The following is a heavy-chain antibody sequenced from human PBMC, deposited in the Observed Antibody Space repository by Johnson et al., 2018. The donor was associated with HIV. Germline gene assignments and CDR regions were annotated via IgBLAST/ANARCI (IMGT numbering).Heavy chain of an antibody. V-gene: IGHV3-30*04. CDR3: VRDRGTMLLDGAFYI. D-gene: IGHD3-10*01. Sequence: QMQLVESGGGVVQPGRSLRLSCAASGFTFSSYAMHWVRQAPGKGLEWVAVISYDGSEKYFADSVKGRFTISRDSSKNTLYLQMNSLRAEDTAVYYCVRDRGTMLLDGAFYIWGQGTMVTVSS. CDR2: ISYDGSEK. J-gene: IGHJ3*02. CDR1: GFTFSSYA.